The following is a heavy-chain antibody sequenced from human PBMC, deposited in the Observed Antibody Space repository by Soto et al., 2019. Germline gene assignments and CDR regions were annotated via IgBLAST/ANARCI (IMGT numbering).Heavy chain of an antibody. CDR2: ISAYNGNT. J-gene: IGHJ4*02. CDR3: ARLKDYYDSGGDYYFDY. Sequence: GASVKVSCKASGYTFTSYGISWVRQAPGQGLEWMGWISAYNGNTNYAQKLQGRVTMTTDTSTSTAYMELRSLRSDDTAVYYCARLKDYYDSGGDYYFDYWGQGTLVTVS. CDR1: GYTFTSYG. V-gene: IGHV1-18*01. D-gene: IGHD3-22*01.